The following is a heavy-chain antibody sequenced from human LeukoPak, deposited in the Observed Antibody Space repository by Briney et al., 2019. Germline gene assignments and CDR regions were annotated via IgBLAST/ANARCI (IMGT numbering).Heavy chain of an antibody. D-gene: IGHD3-16*01. CDR3: AKSAPKDYVWGTSSNEFDY. J-gene: IGHJ4*02. CDR1: GFTFSSYA. CDR2: IGGNGDSA. Sequence: PGGSLRLSCTASGFTFSSYAMNWVRQAPGKGLEWVSGIGGNGDSAYYAGSVKGRFTISRDNSKNTLYLQMNSLRAEDTAVYYCAKSAPKDYVWGTSSNEFDYWGQGTLVTVSS. V-gene: IGHV3-23*01.